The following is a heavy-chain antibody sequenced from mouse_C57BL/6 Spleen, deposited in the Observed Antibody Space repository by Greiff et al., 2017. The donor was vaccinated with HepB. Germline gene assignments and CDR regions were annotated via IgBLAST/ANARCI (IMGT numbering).Heavy chain of an antibody. V-gene: IGHV6-3*01. CDR1: GFTFSNYW. Sequence: EVHLVESGGGLVQPGGSMKLSCVASGFTFSNYWMNWVRQSPEKGLEWVAQIRMKNDKYATHYAGSVKESFTISKDKSQSLVYLQMHNLRAEDTGIYYCTDYSSAYWGQGTLVTVSA. CDR2: IRMKNDKYAT. J-gene: IGHJ3*01. CDR3: TDYSSAY. D-gene: IGHD1-1*01.